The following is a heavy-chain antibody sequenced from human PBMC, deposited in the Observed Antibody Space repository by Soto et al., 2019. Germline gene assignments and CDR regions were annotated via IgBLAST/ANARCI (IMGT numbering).Heavy chain of an antibody. CDR3: GRGEGVYAVTPKNGMDV. J-gene: IGHJ6*02. Sequence: QVQLVQSGAEVKKPGSSVKVSCKASGGTFSSYAISWVRQAPGQGLEWMGGIIPIFGTANYAQKFQGRVTITADESTSTAYMELSSLRSEDTAVYYCGRGEGVYAVTPKNGMDVWGQGTTVTGSS. CDR2: IIPIFGTA. CDR1: GGTFSSYA. V-gene: IGHV1-69*01. D-gene: IGHD4-17*01.